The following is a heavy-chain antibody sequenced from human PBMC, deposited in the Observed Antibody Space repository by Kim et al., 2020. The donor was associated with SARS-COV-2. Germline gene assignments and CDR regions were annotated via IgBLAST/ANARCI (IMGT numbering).Heavy chain of an antibody. CDR1: GFTFSSYS. CDR2: IRSDTGTR. J-gene: IGHJ4*02. Sequence: GGSLRLSCAASGFTFSSYSMHWVRRAPGKGLEWVSYIRSDTGTRYYADSARVRFTISRDNAQNLLYLQMNSLRDEDTAVYYCARDPYDYWGQGTLVTVSS. CDR3: ARDPYDY. V-gene: IGHV3-48*02.